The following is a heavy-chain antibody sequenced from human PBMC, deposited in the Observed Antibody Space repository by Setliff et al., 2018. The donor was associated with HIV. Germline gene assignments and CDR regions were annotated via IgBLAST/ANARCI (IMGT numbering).Heavy chain of an antibody. CDR1: GYTFTSYY. CDR3: ARDPSYSPYYDFWSGYYPHDALDI. CDR2: INPSGGST. D-gene: IGHD3-3*01. V-gene: IGHV1-46*01. Sequence: ASVKVSCKASGYTFTSYYMHWVRQAPGQGLEWMGIINPSGGSTSYEQKFQGRVTMTRDTSTSTVYMELSSLRSEDTAIYYCARDPSYSPYYDFWSGYYPHDALDIWGQGTMVTVS. J-gene: IGHJ3*02.